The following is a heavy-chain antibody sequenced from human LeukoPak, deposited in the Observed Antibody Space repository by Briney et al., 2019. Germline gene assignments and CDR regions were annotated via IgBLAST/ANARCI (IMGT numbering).Heavy chain of an antibody. V-gene: IGHV4-4*07. CDR1: GGSIATYY. D-gene: IGHD3-10*01. Sequence: SETLSLTCTVSGGSIATYYWSWIRQPAGRGLEWIGRIYDSGSTQYNPSLKSRVTMSVDRSRNQFSLKLSSVTAADTALYFCARDIRNSGSYYSDYWGRGTLVTVSS. CDR2: IYDSGST. CDR3: ARDIRNSGSYYSDY. J-gene: IGHJ4*02.